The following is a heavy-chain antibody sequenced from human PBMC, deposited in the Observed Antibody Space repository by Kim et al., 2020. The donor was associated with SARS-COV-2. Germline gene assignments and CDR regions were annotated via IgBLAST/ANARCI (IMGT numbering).Heavy chain of an antibody. Sequence: GESLKISCKGSGYSFTSYWIGWVRQMPGKGLEWMGIIYPGDSDTRYSPSFQGQVTISADKSISTAYLQWSSLKASDTAMYYCARQNSYGDDNYYYYGMDVWGQGTTVTVSS. V-gene: IGHV5-51*01. J-gene: IGHJ6*02. CDR3: ARQNSYGDDNYYYYGMDV. D-gene: IGHD4-17*01. CDR2: IYPGDSDT. CDR1: GYSFTSYW.